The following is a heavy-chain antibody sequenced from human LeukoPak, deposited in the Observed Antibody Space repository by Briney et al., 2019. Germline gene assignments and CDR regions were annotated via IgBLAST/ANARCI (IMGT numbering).Heavy chain of an antibody. J-gene: IGHJ4*02. D-gene: IGHD3-22*01. V-gene: IGHV4-4*07. CDR1: GGSISSYY. Sequence: SETLSLTCTVSGGSISSYYWSWIRQPPGKGLEWIGRIYTSGSTNYNPSLKSRVTMSVDTSKNQFSLKLSSVTAADTAVYYCAREGDSSGFYPYYFDYWGQGTLVTVSS. CDR2: IYTSGST. CDR3: AREGDSSGFYPYYFDY.